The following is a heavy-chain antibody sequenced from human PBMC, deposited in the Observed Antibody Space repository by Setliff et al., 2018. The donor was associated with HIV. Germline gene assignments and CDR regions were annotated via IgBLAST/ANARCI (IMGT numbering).Heavy chain of an antibody. CDR2: IYYSGST. V-gene: IGHV4-39*07. CDR3: ARDYCGGDCYFPYYYYGMDV. Sequence: SETLSLTCTVSGGSISSSSYYWGWIRQPPGKGLEWIANIYYSGSTFYNPSLKSRVTLSVDTSKNQFSLKLSSVTAADTAVYYCARDYCGGDCYFPYYYYGMDVWGQGTTVTVSS. J-gene: IGHJ6*02. D-gene: IGHD2-21*02. CDR1: GGSISSSSYY.